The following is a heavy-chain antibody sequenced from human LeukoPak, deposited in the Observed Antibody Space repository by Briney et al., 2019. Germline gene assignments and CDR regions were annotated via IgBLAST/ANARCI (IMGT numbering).Heavy chain of an antibody. Sequence: GASVKVSCKASGGTFSSYAISWVRQAPGQGLEWMGGIIPIFGTANYAQKFQGRVTITADESTSTAYMELSSLRSDDTAVYYCARDGEVITMVRGASEKVINFPSTFDYWGQGTLVTVSS. CDR3: ARDGEVITMVRGASEKVINFPSTFDY. J-gene: IGHJ4*02. D-gene: IGHD3-10*01. CDR2: IIPIFGTA. V-gene: IGHV1-69*13. CDR1: GGTFSSYA.